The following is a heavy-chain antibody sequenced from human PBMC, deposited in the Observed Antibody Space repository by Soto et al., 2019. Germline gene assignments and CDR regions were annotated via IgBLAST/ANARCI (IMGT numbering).Heavy chain of an antibody. J-gene: IGHJ5*02. CDR2: FDPEDGET. D-gene: IGHD3-10*01. Sequence: ASVKVSCKVSGYTLTELSMHWVRQAPGKGLEWMGGFDPEDGETIYAQKFQGRVTMTEDTSTDTAYMELSSLRSEDTAVYYCARASDNYGSPGPWGQGTLVTVSS. CDR3: ARASDNYGSPGP. V-gene: IGHV1-24*01. CDR1: GYTLTELS.